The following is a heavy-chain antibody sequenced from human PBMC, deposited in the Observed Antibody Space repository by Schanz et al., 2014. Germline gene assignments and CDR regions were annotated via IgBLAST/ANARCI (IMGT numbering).Heavy chain of an antibody. J-gene: IGHJ5*01. Sequence: QVQLVESGGGVVQPGRSLRLSCAASGFIFSSYGLHWVRQAPGKGLEWVAFIWYDGSNKYYADSVKGRFTISRDNAKNSLYLQMNSLRAEDTAVYYCARPRFDYGEVDSWGQGTLVTVSS. D-gene: IGHD4-17*01. CDR2: IWYDGSNK. CDR3: ARPRFDYGEVDS. V-gene: IGHV3-33*03. CDR1: GFIFSSYG.